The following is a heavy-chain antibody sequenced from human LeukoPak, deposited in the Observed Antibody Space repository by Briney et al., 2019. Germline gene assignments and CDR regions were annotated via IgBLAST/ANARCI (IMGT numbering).Heavy chain of an antibody. J-gene: IGHJ4*02. V-gene: IGHV3-33*01. CDR2: IWYDGSNK. Sequence: GGSLRLSCAASGFTFSSYGMHWVRQAPGKGLEWVAVIWYDGSNKYYADSVKGRFTISRDNSKNTLYLQMNSLRAEDTAVYYCAREAVAGNAHQYFDYWGQGTLVTVSS. CDR3: AREAVAGNAHQYFDY. CDR1: GFTFSSYG. D-gene: IGHD6-19*01.